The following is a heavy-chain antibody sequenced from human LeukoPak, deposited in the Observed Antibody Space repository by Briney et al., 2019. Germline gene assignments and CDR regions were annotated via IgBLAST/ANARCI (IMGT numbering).Heavy chain of an antibody. D-gene: IGHD2-2*01. CDR1: GYTFTIYG. CDR3: AGNPLALSTSLNSDY. CDR2: ISAYNGNT. J-gene: IGHJ4*02. Sequence: ASVKVSCKASGYTFTIYGISWVRQAPGQGLEWMGWISAYNGNTNYAHKLQGRVTMTTDTSTSTAYMKLRSLRSDDTAVYYCAGNPLALSTSLNSDYWGQGTLVTVSS. V-gene: IGHV1-18*01.